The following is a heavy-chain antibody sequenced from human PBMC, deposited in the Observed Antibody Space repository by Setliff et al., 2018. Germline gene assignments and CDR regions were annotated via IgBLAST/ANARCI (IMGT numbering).Heavy chain of an antibody. CDR2: ISVYNGKT. D-gene: IGHD1-26*01. Sequence: ASVKVSCKASGYTFTSYGFSWVRQAPGQGLEWMGWISVYNGKTKYAQKFQGRVTITTDESTSTAYMELSSLRSEDTAVYYCARGVGATTTYFDYWGQGTQVTVSS. J-gene: IGHJ4*02. CDR1: GYTFTSYG. CDR3: ARGVGATTTYFDY. V-gene: IGHV1-18*01.